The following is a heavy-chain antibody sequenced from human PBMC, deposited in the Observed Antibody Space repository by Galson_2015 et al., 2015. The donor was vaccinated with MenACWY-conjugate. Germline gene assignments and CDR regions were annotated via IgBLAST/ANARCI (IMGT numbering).Heavy chain of an antibody. J-gene: IGHJ6*02. CDR3: TVTQVPAAMVFPPWDYYYYGMDV. CDR1: GFTFGDYA. CDR2: IRSKAYGGTT. Sequence: SLRLSCAASGFTFGDYAMSWFRQAPGKGLEWVGFIRSKAYGGTTEYAASVKGRFTISRDDSKSIAYLQMNSLKTEDTAVYYCTVTQVPAAMVFPPWDYYYYGMDVWGQGTTVTVSS. V-gene: IGHV3-49*03. D-gene: IGHD2-2*01.